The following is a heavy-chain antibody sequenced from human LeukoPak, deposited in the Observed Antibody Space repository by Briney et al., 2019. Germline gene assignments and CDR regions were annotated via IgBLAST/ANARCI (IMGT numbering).Heavy chain of an antibody. CDR2: ISSSSSTI. Sequence: PGGSLRLSCAASGFTFSTYSMNWVRQAPGKGLEWVSHISSSSSTIYYADSVKGRFTISRDNAKNSLYLQMNSLRAEDTAVYYCARAGKQWSLHNVYAFEIWGQGTMVTVSS. CDR1: GFTFSTYS. V-gene: IGHV3-48*01. D-gene: IGHD2-21*02. CDR3: ARAGKQWSLHNVYAFEI. J-gene: IGHJ3*02.